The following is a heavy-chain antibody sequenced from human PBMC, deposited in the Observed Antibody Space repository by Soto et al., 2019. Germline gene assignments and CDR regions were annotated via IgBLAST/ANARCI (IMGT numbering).Heavy chain of an antibody. CDR2: ISYDGSNK. J-gene: IGHJ5*02. V-gene: IGHV3-30*18. CDR1: GFTFSSYG. CDR3: AKARGDFVRGLYSSLSFDP. D-gene: IGHD6-19*01. Sequence: GGSLRLSCAASGFTFSSYGMHWVRQAPGKGLEWVAVISYDGSNKYYADSVKGRFTISRDNSKNTLYLQMNSLRAEDTAVYYCAKARGDFVRGLYSSLSFDPWGQGTLVTVSS.